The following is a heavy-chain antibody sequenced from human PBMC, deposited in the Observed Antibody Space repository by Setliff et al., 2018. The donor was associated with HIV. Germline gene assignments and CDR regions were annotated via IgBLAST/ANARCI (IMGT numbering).Heavy chain of an antibody. D-gene: IGHD5-12*01. Sequence: ASVKVSCKASGGTLSNYAISWVRQAPGQGLEWMGGIIPIFGTAKYAQKFQGRLTITADESTSTAYMELSSLRSEDTAVYYCARLREMATINYYYNYMDVWGKGTMVTV. CDR2: IIPIFGTA. J-gene: IGHJ6*03. V-gene: IGHV1-69*13. CDR3: ARLREMATINYYYNYMDV. CDR1: GGTLSNYA.